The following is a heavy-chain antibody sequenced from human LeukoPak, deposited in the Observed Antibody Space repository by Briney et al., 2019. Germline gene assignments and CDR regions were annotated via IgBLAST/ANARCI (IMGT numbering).Heavy chain of an antibody. J-gene: IGHJ4*02. CDR3: AKDREYYDSSGYFFDY. CDR2: ISGSGGST. CDR1: GFTFSSYA. Sequence: GGSLRLSCAASGFTFSSYAMSWVRQAPGKGLEWVSAISGSGGSTYYADSVKGRFTISRDNSKNTLYLQMNSLRAEDTAVYYCAKDREYYDSSGYFFDYWGQGTLVTVSS. D-gene: IGHD3-22*01. V-gene: IGHV3-23*01.